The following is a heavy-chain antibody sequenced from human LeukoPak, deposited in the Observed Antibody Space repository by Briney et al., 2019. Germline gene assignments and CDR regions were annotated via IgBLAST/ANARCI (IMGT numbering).Heavy chain of an antibody. Sequence: SETLSLTCAVYGGSFSGYYWSWIRQPPGKGLEWIGEINHSGSTNYNPSLKSRVTISVDTSKNQFSLKLSSVTAADPAVYYCARGRLADYWGQGTLVTVSS. CDR2: INHSGST. CDR3: ARGRLADY. D-gene: IGHD6-19*01. V-gene: IGHV4-34*01. J-gene: IGHJ4*02. CDR1: GGSFSGYY.